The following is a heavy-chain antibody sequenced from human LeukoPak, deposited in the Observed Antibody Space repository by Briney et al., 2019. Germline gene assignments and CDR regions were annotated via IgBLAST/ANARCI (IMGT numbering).Heavy chain of an antibody. J-gene: IGHJ1*01. Sequence: GGSLRFSCAASGFTFSSYSMNWVRQAPGKGLEWVSSISSSSSYIYYADSVKGRFTISRDNAKNSLYLQMNSLRAEDTAVYYCAAPYCSGGSCYIEYFQHWGQGTLVTVSS. D-gene: IGHD2-15*01. CDR3: AAPYCSGGSCYIEYFQH. V-gene: IGHV3-21*01. CDR2: ISSSSSYI. CDR1: GFTFSSYS.